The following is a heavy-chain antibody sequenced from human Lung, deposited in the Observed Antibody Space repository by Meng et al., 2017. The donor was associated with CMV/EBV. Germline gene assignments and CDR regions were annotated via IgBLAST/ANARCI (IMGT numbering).Heavy chain of an antibody. CDR1: GFTFSSYA. J-gene: IGHJ4*02. D-gene: IGHD6-6*01. CDR2: ISYDGSNK. CDR3: ASAISEIAARRVLDY. V-gene: IGHV3-30*04. Sequence: SCAASGFTFSSYAMHWVRQAPGKGLEWVAVISYDGSNKYYADSVKGRFTISRDNSKNTLYLQMNSLRAEDTAVYYCASAISEIAARRVLDYWGQGTXVTVSS.